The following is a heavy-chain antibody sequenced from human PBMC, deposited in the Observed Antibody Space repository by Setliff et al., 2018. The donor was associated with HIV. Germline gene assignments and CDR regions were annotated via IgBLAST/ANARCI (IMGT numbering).Heavy chain of an antibody. CDR3: ARGAYRRRDGGTYFYQSDF. J-gene: IGHJ4*02. V-gene: IGHV1-69*10. CDR2: IIPIVDIA. CDR1: GGTFSSYA. Sequence: GASVKVSCKASGGTFSSYAISWVRQAPGQGLEWMGGIIPIVDIAKYAQKFQDRVTITADKSTSTAFMELSSLRSEDTAVYYCARGAYRRRDGGTYFYQSDFWGRGTLVTVS. D-gene: IGHD1-26*01.